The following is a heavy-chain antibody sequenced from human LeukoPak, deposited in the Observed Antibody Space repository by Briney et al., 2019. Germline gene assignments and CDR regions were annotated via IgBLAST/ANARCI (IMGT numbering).Heavy chain of an antibody. CDR1: GFTFSSYA. V-gene: IGHV3-30-3*01. CDR2: ISYDGSNK. CDR3: ARDGPQYSSSWYAALFDY. Sequence: GGSLRLSFAASGFTFSSYAMHWVRQAPGKGLEWVAVISYDGSNKYYADSVKGRFTISRDNSKNTLYLQMNSLRAEDTAVYYCARDGPQYSSSWYAALFDYWGQGTLVTVSS. D-gene: IGHD6-13*01. J-gene: IGHJ4*02.